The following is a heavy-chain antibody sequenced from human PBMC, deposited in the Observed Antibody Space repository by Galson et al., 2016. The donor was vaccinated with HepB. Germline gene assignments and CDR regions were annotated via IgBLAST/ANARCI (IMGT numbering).Heavy chain of an antibody. CDR3: GTESYLKGHSIVVAAPSQT. Sequence: SLRLSCAASGFTFSSYAMSFVRQSPGKGLEWVSAITGSGTSTYYADSVQGRFTISRDNSKNTVFLEMNSLRAEDTAVYYCGTESYLKGHSIVVAAPSQTWGRGTLVTVSS. D-gene: IGHD2-15*01. J-gene: IGHJ5*02. V-gene: IGHV3-23*01. CDR2: ITGSGTST. CDR1: GFTFSSYA.